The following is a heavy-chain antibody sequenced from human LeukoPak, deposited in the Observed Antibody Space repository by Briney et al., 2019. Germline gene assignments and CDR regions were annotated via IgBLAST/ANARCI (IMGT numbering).Heavy chain of an antibody. CDR3: ARGIRNWYYGSGSYFTGDY. CDR2: MNPNSGNT. J-gene: IGHJ4*02. D-gene: IGHD3-10*01. V-gene: IGHV1-8*01. Sequence: ASVKVSCKASGYTFTSYDIHWVRQATGQGLEWMGWMNPNSGNTGYAQKFKGRVTMTRNTSISTAYMELSSLRSEDTAVYYCARGIRNWYYGSGSYFTGDYWGQGTLVTVSS. CDR1: GYTFTSYD.